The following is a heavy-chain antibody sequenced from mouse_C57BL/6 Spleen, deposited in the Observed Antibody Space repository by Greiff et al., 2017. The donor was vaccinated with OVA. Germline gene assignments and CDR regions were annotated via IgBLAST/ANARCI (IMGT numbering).Heavy chain of an antibody. J-gene: IGHJ3*01. CDR3: ARSIYYDYDDGEPGFAY. CDR2: INPSNGGT. D-gene: IGHD2-4*01. CDR1: GYTFTSYW. Sequence: QVQLQQPGTELVKPGASVKLSCKASGYTFTSYWMHWVKQRPGQGLEWIGNINPSNGGTNYNEKFKSKATLTVDKSSSTAYMQLSSLTSGNSAVYYCARSIYYDYDDGEPGFAYWGQGTLVTVSA. V-gene: IGHV1-53*01.